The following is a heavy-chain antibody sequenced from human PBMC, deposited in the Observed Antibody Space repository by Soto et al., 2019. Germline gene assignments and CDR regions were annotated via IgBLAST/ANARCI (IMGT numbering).Heavy chain of an antibody. V-gene: IGHV4-34*01. Sequence: QVQLQQWGAGLLKPSETLSLTCAVYGGYFSGDYWTWIRQPPGTGLEWIGEINHSGSTNYNPSLKSRVTISVDTSENQFSLKLTSVTAADTAVYYCARDKITGLFDYWGQGTLVTVSS. D-gene: IGHD2-8*02. J-gene: IGHJ4*02. CDR2: INHSGST. CDR1: GGYFSGDY. CDR3: ARDKITGLFDY.